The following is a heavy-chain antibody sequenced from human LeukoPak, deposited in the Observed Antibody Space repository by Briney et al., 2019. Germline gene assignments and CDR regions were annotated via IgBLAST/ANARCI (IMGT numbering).Heavy chain of an antibody. CDR1: GFTFSSYS. D-gene: IGHD3-10*01. Sequence: GGSLRLSCAASGFTFSSYSMNWVRQAPGKGLGWVSFISSSSTIYYADSVKGRFTISRDNAKNSLYLQMNSLRAEDTAVYYCARAGGYYFDYWGQGTLVTVSS. J-gene: IGHJ4*02. V-gene: IGHV3-48*01. CDR3: ARAGGYYFDY. CDR2: ISSSSTI.